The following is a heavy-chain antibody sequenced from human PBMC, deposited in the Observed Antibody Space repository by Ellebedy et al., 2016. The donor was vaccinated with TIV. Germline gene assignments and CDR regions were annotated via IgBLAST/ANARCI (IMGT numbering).Heavy chain of an antibody. D-gene: IGHD2-2*01. V-gene: IGHV4-39*07. CDR3: VLVAALRDRYYYYGVGV. CDR2: SHYSGST. J-gene: IGHJ6*02. Sequence: MPSETLSLTCNVSGGSISALTYHWGWVRQSPGKGLEWIGNSHYSGSTYYNPSLRSRVTISIYTSKSQFSLDLTSVTAADTAVYYCVLVAALRDRYYYYGVGVWGQGTTVTVSS. CDR1: GGSISALTYH.